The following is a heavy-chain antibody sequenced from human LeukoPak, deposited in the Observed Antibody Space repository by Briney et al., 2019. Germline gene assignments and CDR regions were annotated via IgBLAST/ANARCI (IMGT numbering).Heavy chain of an antibody. CDR3: AKGVSSSWSNDAFDI. J-gene: IGHJ3*02. D-gene: IGHD6-13*01. CDR2: ISYDGSNK. CDR1: GFTFSNAW. V-gene: IGHV3-30*18. Sequence: GGSLRLSCTASGFTFSNAWMSWVRQAPGKGLEWVAVISYDGSNKYYADSVKGRFTISRDNSKNTLYLQMNSLRTEDTAVYYCAKGVSSSWSNDAFDIWGQGTMVTVSS.